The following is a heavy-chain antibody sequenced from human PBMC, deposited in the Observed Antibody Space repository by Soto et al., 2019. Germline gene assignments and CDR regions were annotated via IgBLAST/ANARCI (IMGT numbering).Heavy chain of an antibody. J-gene: IGHJ4*02. CDR3: AKETYDSSGYPVGGLGY. CDR1: GFTFSSYA. CDR2: ISGSGGST. Sequence: PGGSLRLSCAASGFTFSSYAMSWVRQAPGKGLEWVSAISGSGGSTYYADSVKGRFTISRDNSKNTLYLQMNSLRAEDTAVYYCAKETYDSSGYPVGGLGYWGQGTLVTVSS. D-gene: IGHD3-22*01. V-gene: IGHV3-23*01.